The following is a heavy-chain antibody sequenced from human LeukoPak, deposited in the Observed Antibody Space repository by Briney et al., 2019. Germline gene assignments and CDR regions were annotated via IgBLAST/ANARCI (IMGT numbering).Heavy chain of an antibody. V-gene: IGHV3-7*04. J-gene: IGHJ4*02. CDR3: ARAYHYDSGGYPHYFDY. Sequence: PGGSLRLSCAASRFTFNNYWMSWVRQTPGKGLEWVANIKQDGSEIYYVDSVKGRFTISRDNAKSSLYLQMDSLRAEDTAVYYCARAYHYDSGGYPHYFDYWGQGALVTVSS. D-gene: IGHD3-22*01. CDR1: RFTFNNYW. CDR2: IKQDGSEI.